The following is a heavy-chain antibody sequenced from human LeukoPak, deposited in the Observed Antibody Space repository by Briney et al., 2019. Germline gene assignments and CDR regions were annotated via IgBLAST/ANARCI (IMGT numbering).Heavy chain of an antibody. D-gene: IGHD6-13*01. CDR1: GFTFSSYA. CDR3: ARDRYIIAARSDAFDI. CDR2: ILYDGSNK. J-gene: IGHJ3*02. Sequence: GGSLRLSCAASGFTFSSYAMHWVRQAPGKGLEWVAVILYDGSNKYYADSVKGRFTISRDNSKNTLYLQMNSLRAEDTAVYYCARDRYIIAARSDAFDIWGQGTMVTVSS. V-gene: IGHV3-30*04.